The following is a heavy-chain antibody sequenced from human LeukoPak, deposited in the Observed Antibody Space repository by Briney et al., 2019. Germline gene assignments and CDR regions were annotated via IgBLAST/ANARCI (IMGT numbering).Heavy chain of an antibody. CDR2: ISSSSSYI. CDR3: ARDLSIGITGTTTVVN. Sequence: GGSLRLSCAASGFTFSSYGMNWVRQAPGKGLEWVSSISSSSSYIYYADSVKGRFTISRDNAKNSLYLQMNSLRAEDTAVYYCARDLSIGITGTTTVVNWGQGTLVTVSS. V-gene: IGHV3-21*01. J-gene: IGHJ4*02. D-gene: IGHD1-20*01. CDR1: GFTFSSYG.